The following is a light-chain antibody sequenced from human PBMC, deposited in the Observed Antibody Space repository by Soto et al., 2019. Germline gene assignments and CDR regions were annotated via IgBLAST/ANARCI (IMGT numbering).Light chain of an antibody. CDR2: GAS. V-gene: IGKV3D-15*01. CDR3: QQYNNWPPYMYT. J-gene: IGKJ2*01. CDR1: QSVSSN. Sequence: EIVMTQSPATLSVSPGERATLSCRASQSVSSNLAWYQQKPGQAPRLLIYGASIRATGIPARFSGSGSGTEFTLTISSLQSEDFAVYYCQQYNNWPPYMYTFGQGTELEIK.